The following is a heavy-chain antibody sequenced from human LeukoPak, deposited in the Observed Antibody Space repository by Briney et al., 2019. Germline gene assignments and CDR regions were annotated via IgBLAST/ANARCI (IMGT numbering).Heavy chain of an antibody. D-gene: IGHD6-19*01. Sequence: SETLSLTRTVPGGSISSYYWSWIRQPPGKGLEWIGYIYYSGSTNYNPSLKSRVTISVDTSKNQFSLKLSSVTAADTAVYYCATGPYSSGWYSLDYWGQGTLVTVSS. CDR2: IYYSGST. V-gene: IGHV4-59*01. J-gene: IGHJ4*02. CDR1: GGSISSYY. CDR3: ATGPYSSGWYSLDY.